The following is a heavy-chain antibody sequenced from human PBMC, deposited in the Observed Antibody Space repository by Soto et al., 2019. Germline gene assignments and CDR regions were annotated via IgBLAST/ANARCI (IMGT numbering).Heavy chain of an antibody. J-gene: IGHJ4*02. D-gene: IGHD3-10*01. CDR3: ATNYGSGSTPFDS. Sequence: QVQLVQSGAEVKKPGSSVKVSCTASEGTFNSYTISWVRQAPGQGLELMGRVIPILGMANFAQKFQGRVMITADKSTSTAYMVLSRLRSDDTAVYYCATNYGSGSTPFDSCGQGTLVTVSS. V-gene: IGHV1-69*02. CDR1: EGTFNSYT. CDR2: VIPILGMA.